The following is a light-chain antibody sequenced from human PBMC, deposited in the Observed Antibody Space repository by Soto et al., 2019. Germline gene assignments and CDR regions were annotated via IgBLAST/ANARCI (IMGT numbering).Light chain of an antibody. CDR3: SSYTTSTTYV. CDR1: STDVGSANR. J-gene: IGLJ1*01. V-gene: IGLV2-18*02. Sequence: SVLTQPPSVSGAPGQSVTISCTGTSTDVGSANRVSWYQQPPGTAPRLIVYAVSNRPSGVPDRFSGSKSGNTASLTISGLQAEDEADYYCSSYTTSTTYVFGTGTKVTVL. CDR2: AVS.